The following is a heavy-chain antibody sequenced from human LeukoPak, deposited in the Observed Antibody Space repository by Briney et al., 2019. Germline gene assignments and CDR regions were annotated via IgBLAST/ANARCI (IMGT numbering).Heavy chain of an antibody. J-gene: IGHJ4*02. V-gene: IGHV6-1*01. CDR1: GDSISSNSAA. Sequence: SQTLSLTCAISGDSISSNSAAWNWIRQSPSRGLEWLGGTYYRSKWYNDYAVSVKSRITINPDTSKNQFSLQLNSVPPEDTAVYFCARESLAVAGTVTIDYWGQGTLVTVSS. CDR2: TYYRSKWYN. CDR3: ARESLAVAGTVTIDY. D-gene: IGHD6-19*01.